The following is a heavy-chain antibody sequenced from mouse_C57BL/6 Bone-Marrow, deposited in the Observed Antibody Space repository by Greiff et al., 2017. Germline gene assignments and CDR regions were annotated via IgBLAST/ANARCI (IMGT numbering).Heavy chain of an antibody. Sequence: VQLQQPGAELVMPGASVKLSCKASGYTFTSYWMHWVKQRPGQGLEWIGEIDPSDSYTNYNQKFKGKTTLTVDKSSSTAYMQLSSLTSENSAVYDCARLAIYYGNYAWFAYWGQGTLVTVSA. J-gene: IGHJ3*01. D-gene: IGHD2-1*01. V-gene: IGHV1-69*01. CDR2: IDPSDSYT. CDR1: GYTFTSYW. CDR3: ARLAIYYGNYAWFAY.